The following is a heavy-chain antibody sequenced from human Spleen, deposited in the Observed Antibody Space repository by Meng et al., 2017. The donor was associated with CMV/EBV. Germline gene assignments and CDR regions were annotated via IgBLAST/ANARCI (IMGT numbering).Heavy chain of an antibody. CDR3: ARGMQPYYYYGMDV. CDR1: GFSVSNNY. V-gene: IGHV3-53*01. CDR2: MYTGGNT. Sequence: GESLKISCAASGFSVSNNYMSWVRQAPGKGLEWVSIMYTGGNTNYADSVKGRFTISRDNSKNTLYLQMNSLRVEDTAIYYCARGMQPYYYYGMDVWGQGTTVTVSS. D-gene: IGHD6-13*01. J-gene: IGHJ6*02.